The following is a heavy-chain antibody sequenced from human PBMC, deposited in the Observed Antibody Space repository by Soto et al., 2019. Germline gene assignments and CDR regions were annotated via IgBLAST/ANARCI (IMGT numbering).Heavy chain of an antibody. V-gene: IGHV3-66*01. J-gene: IGHJ4*02. Sequence: EVQLVESGGGLVQPGGSLRLSCAASGFTVSSNYMSWVRQAPGKGLEWVSVIYSGGSTYYADSVKGRFTLSRDNSKNTLYLQMNSLRAEDTAVYYCARVGGYSSSWYYFDYWGQGTLVTVSS. CDR2: IYSGGST. CDR1: GFTVSSNY. D-gene: IGHD6-13*01. CDR3: ARVGGYSSSWYYFDY.